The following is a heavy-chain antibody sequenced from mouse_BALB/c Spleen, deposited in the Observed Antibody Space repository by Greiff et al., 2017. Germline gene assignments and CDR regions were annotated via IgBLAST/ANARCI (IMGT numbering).Heavy chain of an antibody. CDR1: GFTFSSYA. Sequence: EVQLQESGGGLVKPGGSLKLSCAASGFTFSSYAMSWVRQTPEKRLEWVASISSGGSTYYPDSVKGRFTISRDNARNILYLQMSSLRSEDTAMYYCARVEYGNYIYAMDYWGQGTSVTVSS. CDR2: ISSGGST. J-gene: IGHJ4*01. CDR3: ARVEYGNYIYAMDY. D-gene: IGHD2-10*02. V-gene: IGHV5-6-5*01.